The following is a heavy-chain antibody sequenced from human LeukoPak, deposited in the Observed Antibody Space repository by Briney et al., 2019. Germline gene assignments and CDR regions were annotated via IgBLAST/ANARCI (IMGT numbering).Heavy chain of an antibody. CDR1: GFTFSSYG. J-gene: IGHJ3*02. Sequence: GGTLRLSCTASGFTFSSYGMSWVRQAPGKGLEWASSLSDSGGSTNYADSVKGRFTISRDNSKITLYLQMNSLRAEDTAVYYCAKDRRGSYTRPDDGFDIWGHGTMVTVSS. CDR3: AKDRRGSYTRPDDGFDI. V-gene: IGHV3-23*01. D-gene: IGHD1-26*01. CDR2: LSDSGGST.